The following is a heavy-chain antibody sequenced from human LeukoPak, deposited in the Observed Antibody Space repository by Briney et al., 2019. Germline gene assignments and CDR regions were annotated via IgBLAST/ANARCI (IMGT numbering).Heavy chain of an antibody. CDR2: IKQDGSEE. D-gene: IGHD2-21*01. V-gene: IGHV3-7*01. Sequence: GGSLRLSCAASGFTFSNYLMGWVRQAPGKGLEWVANIKQDGSEEFYVDSVKGRFTISRDNAKNSLYLQMNSLRVEDTAVYYCARDTPYCGGDCYPDYWGQGTLVTVSS. CDR3: ARDTPYCGGDCYPDY. J-gene: IGHJ4*02. CDR1: GFTFSNYL.